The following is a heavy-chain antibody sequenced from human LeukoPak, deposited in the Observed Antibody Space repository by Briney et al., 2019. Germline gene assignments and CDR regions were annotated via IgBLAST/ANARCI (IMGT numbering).Heavy chain of an antibody. V-gene: IGHV3-30*03. CDR1: GFTFRNHG. CDR2: IYYDGSIE. Sequence: GGSLRLSCAASGFTFRNHGMHWVRQAPGKGLEWAAVIYYDGSIEYYADSVKGRFTISRDNSKNMLYLQMNSLRAEDTAVYYCARDSSGWYDHWGQGTLVTVSS. J-gene: IGHJ5*02. CDR3: ARDSSGWYDH. D-gene: IGHD6-19*01.